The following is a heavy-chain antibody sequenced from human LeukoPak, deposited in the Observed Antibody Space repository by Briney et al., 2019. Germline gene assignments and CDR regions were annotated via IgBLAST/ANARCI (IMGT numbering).Heavy chain of an antibody. Sequence: GGSLRLSCAASGFTFSSYGMHWVRQAPGKGLEWVAVISYDGSNKYYADSVKGRFTISRDNSKNTLYLQMNSLRAEDTAVYYCVKVSSPLEWLPFDYWGQGTLVTVSS. CDR2: ISYDGSNK. CDR1: GFTFSSYG. V-gene: IGHV3-30*18. CDR3: VKVSSPLEWLPFDY. J-gene: IGHJ4*02. D-gene: IGHD3-3*01.